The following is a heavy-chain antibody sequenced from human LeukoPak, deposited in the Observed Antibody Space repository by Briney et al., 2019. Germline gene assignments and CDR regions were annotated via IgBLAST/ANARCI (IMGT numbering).Heavy chain of an antibody. V-gene: IGHV4-34*01. D-gene: IGHD6-13*01. CDR2: INHSGST. J-gene: IGHJ6*02. CDR1: GGSFSGYY. CDR3: ARLGGSSWYRYYYGMDA. Sequence: SETLSLTCAVYGGSFSGYYWSWIRQPPGKGLEWIGEINHSGSTNYNPSLKSRVTISADTSKNQFSLKLSSVTAADTAVYYCARLGGSSWYRYYYGMDAWGQGTTVTVSS.